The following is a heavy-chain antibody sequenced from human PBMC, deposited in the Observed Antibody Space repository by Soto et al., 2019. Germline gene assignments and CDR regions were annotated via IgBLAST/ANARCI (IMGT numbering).Heavy chain of an antibody. CDR2: ISYDGSNK. Sequence: QVQLVESGGGVVQPGRSLRLSCAASGFTFSSYGMHWVRQAPGKGLEWVAVISYDGSNKYYADYVKGRFTISRDNSKNTLYIEMNSLRAEETAVYYCAKGLGAVGATGGWDYWCQGTLVTVSS. D-gene: IGHD1-26*01. J-gene: IGHJ4*02. V-gene: IGHV3-30*18. CDR1: GFTFSSYG. CDR3: AKGLGAVGATGGWDY.